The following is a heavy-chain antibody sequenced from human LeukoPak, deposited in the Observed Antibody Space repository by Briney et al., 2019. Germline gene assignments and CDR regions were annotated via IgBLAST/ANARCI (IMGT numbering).Heavy chain of an antibody. Sequence: GGSLRLSCAASGFSFSSFAMGWVRQSPGRGLEWLSTINGGGNTTFYADSVKGRFTISRDNSKNTLYLHMDSLRPDDTAIYDCTKELHVAVAVADYYYFYMDVWGRGTAVTVSS. V-gene: IGHV3-23*01. J-gene: IGHJ6*03. CDR2: INGGGNTT. CDR1: GFSFSSFA. CDR3: TKELHVAVAVADYYYFYMDV. D-gene: IGHD6-19*01.